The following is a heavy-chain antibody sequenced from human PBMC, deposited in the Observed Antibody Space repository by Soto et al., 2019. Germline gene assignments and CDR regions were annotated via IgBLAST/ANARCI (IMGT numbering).Heavy chain of an antibody. D-gene: IGHD3-22*01. V-gene: IGHV3-21*01. CDR1: VFTFSLYS. Sequence: GGSLRLSCAASVFTFSLYSMIWVRQAPGKGLEWVASITSSSSYIYYEDSLKGRFTISRDNAKNSLFLQLDSLRAEDTAVYFCVRARSTDSRPDYWGQGTLVNAPS. CDR3: VRARSTDSRPDY. J-gene: IGHJ4*02. CDR2: ITSSSSYI.